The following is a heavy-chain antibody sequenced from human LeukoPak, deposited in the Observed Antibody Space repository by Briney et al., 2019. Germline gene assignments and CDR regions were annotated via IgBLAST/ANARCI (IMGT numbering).Heavy chain of an antibody. CDR1: GFTFSDYY. Sequence: GGSLRLSCAASGFTFSDYYMSWIRQAPGKGLEWASYISSSGSTIYYADSVKGRFTISRDNAKNSLYLQMNSLRAEDTAVYYCAKAPAYSGSPFDYWGQGTLVTVSS. CDR3: AKAPAYSGSPFDY. J-gene: IGHJ4*02. V-gene: IGHV3-11*01. D-gene: IGHD1-26*01. CDR2: ISSSGSTI.